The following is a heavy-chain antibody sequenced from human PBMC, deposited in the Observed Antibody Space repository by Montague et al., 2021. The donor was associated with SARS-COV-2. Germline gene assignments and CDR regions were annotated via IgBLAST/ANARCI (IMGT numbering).Heavy chain of an antibody. Sequence: SETLSLTCTVSGGSISSSSYYWGWIRQAPGKGLEWIGSIYYSGSTYYNPSLKSRVTISVDTSKNQFSLKLSSVTAADTAVYYCARDPSRQPLLYPMGGYYYGMDVWGQGTTVTVSS. CDR1: GGSISSSSYY. V-gene: IGHV4-39*07. J-gene: IGHJ6*02. D-gene: IGHD2-2*02. CDR2: IYYSGST. CDR3: ARDPSRQPLLYPMGGYYYGMDV.